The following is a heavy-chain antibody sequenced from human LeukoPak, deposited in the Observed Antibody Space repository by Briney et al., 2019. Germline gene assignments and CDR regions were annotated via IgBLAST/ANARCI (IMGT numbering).Heavy chain of an antibody. Sequence: GGSLRLSCAASGFGFSTYGMHWVRQAPGKGLEWVSAISGSGGSTYYADSVKGRFTISRDNSKNTLYLQMNSLRAEDTAVYYCARGAYYYEDWGQGTLVTVSS. CDR2: ISGSGGST. CDR1: GFGFSTYG. V-gene: IGHV3-23*01. CDR3: ARGAYYYED. J-gene: IGHJ1*01. D-gene: IGHD3-22*01.